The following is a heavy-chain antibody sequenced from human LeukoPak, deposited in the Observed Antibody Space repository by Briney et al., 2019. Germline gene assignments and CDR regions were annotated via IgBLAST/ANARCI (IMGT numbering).Heavy chain of an antibody. V-gene: IGHV4-39*07. CDR1: GGSISSSSYY. D-gene: IGHD2-2*01. J-gene: IGHJ5*02. Sequence: PSETLSLTCTVSGGSISSSSYYWGWIRQPPGKGLEWIGSIYYSGSTYYNPSLKSRVTISVDTSKNQFSLKLSSVTAADTAVYYCARPHCSSTSCSRGYWFDPWGQGTLVTVSS. CDR2: IYYSGST. CDR3: ARPHCSSTSCSRGYWFDP.